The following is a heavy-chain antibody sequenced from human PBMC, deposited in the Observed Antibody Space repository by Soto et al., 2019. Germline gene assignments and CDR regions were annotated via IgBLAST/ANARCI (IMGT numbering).Heavy chain of an antibody. V-gene: IGHV3-48*01. J-gene: IGHJ6*03. CDR2: ISSSSSTI. Sequence: EVQLVESGGGLVQPGGSLRLSCAASGFTFSSYSMNWVRQAPGKGLEWVSYISSSSSTIYYADSVKGRFTISRDNAKNSLYLQMNSLRAEDTAVYYCAGSAQGYCSGGSCYSHYYYMDVWGKGTTVTVSS. CDR1: GFTFSSYS. CDR3: AGSAQGYCSGGSCYSHYYYMDV. D-gene: IGHD2-15*01.